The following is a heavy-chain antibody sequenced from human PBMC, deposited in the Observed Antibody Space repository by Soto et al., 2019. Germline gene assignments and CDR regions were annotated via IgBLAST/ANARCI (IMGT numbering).Heavy chain of an antibody. Sequence: SGLTREHPTQTLTLSFAFSGFRLSTSGMCVSWIHQPPGKALEWLARIDWDDDKYYSTSLKTRLTISKDTSKNQVVLTMTNMDPVDTAPYYCARNPSIAGFDNWGQGTLVPVSS. CDR3: ARNPSIAGFDN. D-gene: IGHD6-6*01. V-gene: IGHV2-70*11. CDR1: GFRLSTSGMC. CDR2: IDWDDDK. J-gene: IGHJ4*02.